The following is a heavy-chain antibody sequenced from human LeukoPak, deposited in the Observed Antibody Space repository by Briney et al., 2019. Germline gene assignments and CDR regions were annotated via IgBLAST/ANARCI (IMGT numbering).Heavy chain of an antibody. CDR1: GFTFSSHG. V-gene: IGHV3-33*01. CDR2: IWYDGSNT. D-gene: IGHD1-26*01. Sequence: GGSLRLSCAASGFTFSSHGMHWVRQAPGKGLEWVAVIWYDGSNTYYADSVKGRFTISRDDSKNTLYLQMNSLKTEDTAVYYCTTCHSGSYYGGDYFDYWGQGTLVTVSS. CDR3: TTCHSGSYYGGDYFDY. J-gene: IGHJ4*02.